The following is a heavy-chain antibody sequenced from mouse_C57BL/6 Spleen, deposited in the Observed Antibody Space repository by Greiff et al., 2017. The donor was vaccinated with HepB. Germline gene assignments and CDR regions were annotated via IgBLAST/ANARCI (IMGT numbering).Heavy chain of an antibody. CDR1: GYTFTEYT. J-gene: IGHJ2*01. CDR2: FYPGSGSI. V-gene: IGHV1-62-2*01. CDR3: ARHGSTMITARVLYFEY. Sequence: QVQLQQSGAELVKPGASVKLSCKASGYTFTEYTIHWVKQRSGQGLEWIGWFYPGSGSIKYNEKFKDKATLTADKSSSTVYMELSRLTSEDSAVYFCARHGSTMITARVLYFEYWGEGTTLTVSS. D-gene: IGHD2-4*01.